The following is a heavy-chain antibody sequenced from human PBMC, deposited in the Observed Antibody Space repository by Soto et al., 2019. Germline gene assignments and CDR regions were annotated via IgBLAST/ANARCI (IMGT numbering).Heavy chain of an antibody. J-gene: IGHJ4*02. Sequence: SETLSLTCTVSDGSISTSSYYWGWIRQSPGKGMEWIGTIFNTGRTYYNPSLESRVTLSVDPPKNKYTLHLTSVTAADTAVYYCTRHHPHHYDSSGYFDYWGQGTLVTVSS. CDR3: TRHHPHHYDSSGYFDY. D-gene: IGHD3-22*01. CDR2: IFNTGRT. V-gene: IGHV4-39*01. CDR1: DGSISTSSYY.